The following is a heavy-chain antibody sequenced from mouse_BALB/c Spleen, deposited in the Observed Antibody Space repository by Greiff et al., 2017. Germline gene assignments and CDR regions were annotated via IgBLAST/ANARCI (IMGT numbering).Heavy chain of an antibody. CDR1: GFTFSSYG. Sequence: DVKLVESGGGLVQPGGSLKLSCAASGFTFSSYGMSWVRQTPDKKLVLVATINSNGGSTYYPDSVKGRFTISRDNAKNTLYLQMSSLKSEDTAMYYCARDTGYDEGFDYWGQGTTLTVAS. V-gene: IGHV5-6-3*01. J-gene: IGHJ2*01. CDR2: INSNGGST. D-gene: IGHD2-2*01. CDR3: ARDTGYDEGFDY.